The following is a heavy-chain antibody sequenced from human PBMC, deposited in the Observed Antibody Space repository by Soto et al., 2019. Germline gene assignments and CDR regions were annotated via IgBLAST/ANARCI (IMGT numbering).Heavy chain of an antibody. CDR3: ARELLRDGYNPRFDP. CDR1: GGSISSYY. D-gene: IGHD5-12*01. V-gene: IGHV4-59*01. J-gene: IGHJ5*02. Sequence: PSETLSLTCTVSGGSISSYYWSWIRQPPGKGLEWIGYIYYSGSTNYNPSLKSRVTISVDTSKNQFSLKLSSVTAADTAVYYCARELLRDGYNPRFDPWGQGTLVTVSS. CDR2: IYYSGST.